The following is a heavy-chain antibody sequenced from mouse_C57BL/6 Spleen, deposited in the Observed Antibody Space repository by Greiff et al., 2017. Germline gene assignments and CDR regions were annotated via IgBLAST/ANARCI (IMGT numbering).Heavy chain of an antibody. CDR2: IYPGSGST. CDR1: GYTFTSYW. J-gene: IGHJ2*01. CDR3: ARGDYYGSSFDY. Sequence: QVQLQQPGAELVKPGASVKMSCKASGYTFTSYWITWVKQRPGQGLEWIGDIYPGSGSTNYNEKFKSKATLTVDTSSSTAYMQLSSLTSEDSAVYYCARGDYYGSSFDYWGKGTTLTVSS. V-gene: IGHV1-55*01. D-gene: IGHD1-1*01.